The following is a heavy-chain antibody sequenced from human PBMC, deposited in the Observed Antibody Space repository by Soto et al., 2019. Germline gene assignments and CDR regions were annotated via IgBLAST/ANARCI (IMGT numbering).Heavy chain of an antibody. J-gene: IGHJ2*01. Sequence: QVQLVQSGAEVKKPGSSVKVSCKASGGTFSSYAISWVRQAPGQGLEWMGGIIPIFGTANYAQKFQGRVTSXXDXSXXTAYMELSSLRSEDTAVYYCAREFYGDYSGWYFDLWGRGTLVTVSS. CDR2: IIPIFGTA. CDR3: AREFYGDYSGWYFDL. CDR1: GGTFSSYA. V-gene: IGHV1-69*12. D-gene: IGHD4-17*01.